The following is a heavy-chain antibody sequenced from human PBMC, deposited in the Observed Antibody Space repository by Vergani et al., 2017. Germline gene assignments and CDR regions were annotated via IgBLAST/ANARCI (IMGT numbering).Heavy chain of an antibody. Sequence: EVQLVESGGGLVKPGGSLRLSCAASGFTFSSYAMSWVRQAPGKGLEWVSAISGSGGSTYYADSVKGRFTISRDNSKNTLYLQMNSLRAEDTAVYYCAKDLSNGGKGRGYFDYWGQGTLVTVSS. CDR2: ISGSGGST. V-gene: IGHV3-23*04. CDR3: AKDLSNGGKGRGYFDY. J-gene: IGHJ4*02. D-gene: IGHD4-23*01. CDR1: GFTFSSYA.